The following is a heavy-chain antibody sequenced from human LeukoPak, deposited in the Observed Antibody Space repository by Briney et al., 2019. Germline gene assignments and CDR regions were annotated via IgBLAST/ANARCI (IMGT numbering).Heavy chain of an antibody. CDR3: ARDPRVSSGWQFDC. CDR2: TFYRSNWYN. Sequence: SQTLSLTCAISGDSVSSKSATWNWIGQSPSRGLEWLGRTFYRSNWYNDSAVPVKSRISISPDTSKNQFSLQLNSVTPDDTAVYYCARDPRVSSGWQFDCWGQGTLVTVSS. J-gene: IGHJ4*02. V-gene: IGHV6-1*01. D-gene: IGHD6-19*01. CDR1: GDSVSSKSAT.